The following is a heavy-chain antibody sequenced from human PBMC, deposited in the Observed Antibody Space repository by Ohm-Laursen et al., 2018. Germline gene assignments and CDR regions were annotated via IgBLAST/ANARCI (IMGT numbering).Heavy chain of an antibody. Sequence: SLRLSCAASGFTFSSYSMNWVRQAPGKGLEWVSSISSSSSYIYYADSVKGRFTISRDNAKNSLYLQMNSLRAEDTAVYYCARHYDFWSGYFLVYYYYGMDVWGQGTTVTVSS. J-gene: IGHJ6*02. V-gene: IGHV3-21*01. D-gene: IGHD3-3*01. CDR1: GFTFSSYS. CDR2: ISSSSSYI. CDR3: ARHYDFWSGYFLVYYYYGMDV.